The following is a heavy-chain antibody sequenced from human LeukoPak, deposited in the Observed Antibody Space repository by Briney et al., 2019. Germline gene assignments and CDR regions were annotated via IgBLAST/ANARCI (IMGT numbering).Heavy chain of an antibody. V-gene: IGHV4-39*01. CDR3: ARCIAARYYYYYGMDV. Sequence: SETLSLTCTVSGGSISSSSYYWGWIRQRPGKGLEWIGSIYYSGSAYYNPSLKSRVTISVDTSKNQFSLKLSSVTAADTAVYYCARCIAARYYYYYGMDVWGQGTTVTVSS. CDR1: GGSISSSSYY. CDR2: IYYSGSA. D-gene: IGHD6-6*01. J-gene: IGHJ6*02.